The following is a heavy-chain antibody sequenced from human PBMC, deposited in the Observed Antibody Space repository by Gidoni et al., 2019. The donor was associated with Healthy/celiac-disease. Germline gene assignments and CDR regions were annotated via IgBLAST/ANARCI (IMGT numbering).Heavy chain of an antibody. CDR3: ARIYSSSWYTWGYYFDD. J-gene: IGHJ4*02. CDR1: GYTFTSYG. D-gene: IGHD6-13*01. Sequence: QVQLVQSGAEVKKPGASVKVSCTASGYTFTSYGISWVRQAPGQGLEWMGWISAYNGNTNDAQKLQGRVTMTTDTSTSTAYMELRSLRTEDTAVYYCARIYSSSWYTWGYYFDDWGQGTLVTVSS. V-gene: IGHV1-18*01. CDR2: ISAYNGNT.